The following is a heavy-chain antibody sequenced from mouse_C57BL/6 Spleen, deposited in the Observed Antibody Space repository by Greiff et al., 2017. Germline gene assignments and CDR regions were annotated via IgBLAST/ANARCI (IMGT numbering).Heavy chain of an antibody. V-gene: IGHV1-81*01. Sequence: QVQLQQSGAELARPGASVKLSCKASGYTFTSYGISWVKQRTGQGLEWIGEIYPRSGNTYYNEKFKGKATLTADKSSSTAYMELRSLTSEDSAVYFCARGGYGFKRFAYWGQGTLVTVSA. CDR1: GYTFTSYG. J-gene: IGHJ3*01. CDR2: IYPRSGNT. D-gene: IGHD1-1*01. CDR3: ARGGYGFKRFAY.